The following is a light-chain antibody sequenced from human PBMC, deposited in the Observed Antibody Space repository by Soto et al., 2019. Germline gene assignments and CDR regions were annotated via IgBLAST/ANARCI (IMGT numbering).Light chain of an antibody. CDR3: QHYGE. Sequence: EVVLTQSPGTLSLSPGERATLSCRASQIVSSSYLAWYQQKPGQAPKVLIYGASNRATGIPDRFSGSGSGTDFTLTISRLEPEDFAVYYCQHYGEFGQGTKVEIK. V-gene: IGKV3-20*01. CDR1: QIVSSSY. J-gene: IGKJ1*01. CDR2: GAS.